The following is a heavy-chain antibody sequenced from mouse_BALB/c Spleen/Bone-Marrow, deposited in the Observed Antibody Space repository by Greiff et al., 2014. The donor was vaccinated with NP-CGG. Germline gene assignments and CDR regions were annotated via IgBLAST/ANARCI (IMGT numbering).Heavy chain of an antibody. D-gene: IGHD1-2*01. Sequence: VQLVESGPGLVAPSQSLSITCTVSGFSFTSYGVHWVRQPLGKGLEWLGVIWADGSTNYNSALMSRLSIRKDNSKSQVFLKMNSLQTDDTAMYYCARITTATGAMDYWGQGTSVTVSS. J-gene: IGHJ4*01. CDR3: ARITTATGAMDY. CDR1: GFSFTSYG. V-gene: IGHV2-9*02. CDR2: IWADGST.